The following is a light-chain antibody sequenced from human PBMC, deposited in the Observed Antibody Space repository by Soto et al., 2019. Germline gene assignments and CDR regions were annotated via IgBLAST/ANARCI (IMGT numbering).Light chain of an antibody. CDR2: RTS. CDR1: QTLSSN. V-gene: IGKV3-15*01. Sequence: EIVMTQSPATLSVSPGERATLTCRASQTLSSNVAWFQHKPGQAPRLLIYRTSARATGIPDRFSGSGSGTEFTLTISSLQSADSAVYYCQQYDNWPLTFGGGTKVEIK. CDR3: QQYDNWPLT. J-gene: IGKJ4*01.